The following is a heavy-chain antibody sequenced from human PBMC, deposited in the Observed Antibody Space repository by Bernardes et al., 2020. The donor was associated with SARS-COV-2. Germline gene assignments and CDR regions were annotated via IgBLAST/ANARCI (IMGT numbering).Heavy chain of an antibody. CDR2: IDSSSSYI. Sequence: GESLCLSCAASGFTFSSYSMNWVRQAPGKGLEWVSSIDSSSSYIYYADSVKGRFTLSRDNAKNSLYLQLNSLRAEDTALYYCARGDAQWNYFYYGMDVWGQGTTVTVS. J-gene: IGHJ6*02. D-gene: IGHD6-19*01. CDR1: GFTFSSYS. CDR3: ARGDAQWNYFYYGMDV. V-gene: IGHV3-21*01.